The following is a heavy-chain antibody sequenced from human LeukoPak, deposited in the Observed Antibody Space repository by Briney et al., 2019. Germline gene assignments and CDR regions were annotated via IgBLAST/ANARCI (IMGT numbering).Heavy chain of an antibody. V-gene: IGHV3-9*01. CDR1: GFTFDDYA. D-gene: IGHD2-8*01. CDR2: INWNSDSI. Sequence: PGRSLRLSCAVSGFTFDDYAMHWVRQVPGKGLEWVSGINWNSDSIGYADSVKGRFTTSRDNAKNSLYLQMNSLRAEDTAVYYCAREPWYCTNGVCQLDYWGQGTLVTVSS. J-gene: IGHJ4*02. CDR3: AREPWYCTNGVCQLDY.